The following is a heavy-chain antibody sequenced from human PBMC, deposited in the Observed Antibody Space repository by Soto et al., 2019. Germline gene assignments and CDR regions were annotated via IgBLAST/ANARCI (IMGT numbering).Heavy chain of an antibody. CDR1: GFSLSTSGVG. CDR3: ARYSGYDGNHYFDY. D-gene: IGHD5-12*01. V-gene: IGHV2-5*02. CDR2: IYWDDDK. J-gene: IGHJ4*02. Sequence: QITLKESGPTLVKPTQTLTLTCTFSGFSLSTSGVGVGWIRQPPGKALEWLALIYWDDDKRYSPSLKSRLTITKDTSKNQVVLTMTNMDPVDTATYYCARYSGYDGNHYFDYWGQGTLVTVSS.